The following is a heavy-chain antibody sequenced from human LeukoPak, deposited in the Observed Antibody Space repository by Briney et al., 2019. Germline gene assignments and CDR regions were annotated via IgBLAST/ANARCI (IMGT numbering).Heavy chain of an antibody. J-gene: IGHJ5*02. CDR2: INPDNGHT. CDR3: ARDHIAQWLVPFGWFDP. V-gene: IGHV1-18*01. CDR1: GYTFTSYS. Sequence: GASVKVSCKASGYTFTSYSISWVRQAPGQGLEWVGWINPDNGHTYSAQKLQGRVTVTTDTSTRTFYLELTSLRSDDTAVYFCARDHIAQWLVPFGWFDPWGQGTLVIVSS. D-gene: IGHD6-19*01.